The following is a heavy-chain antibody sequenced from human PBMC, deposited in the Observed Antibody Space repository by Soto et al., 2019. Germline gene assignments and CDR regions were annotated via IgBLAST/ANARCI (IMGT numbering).Heavy chain of an antibody. CDR2: IPQDGVDG. J-gene: IGHJ6*02. V-gene: IGHV3-7*03. CDR3: ARDHLILPAHDFFYGSDV. CDR1: GFTFSMYS. Sequence: GGSLRLSCEVSGFTFSMYSMSWVRQSPGKGLEWVAKIPQDGVDGHYADSVKGRFIISRDNDKNSLHLQLNNLRAEDTAVYYCARDHLILPAHDFFYGSDVWGRGAAVTV. D-gene: IGHD2-21*02.